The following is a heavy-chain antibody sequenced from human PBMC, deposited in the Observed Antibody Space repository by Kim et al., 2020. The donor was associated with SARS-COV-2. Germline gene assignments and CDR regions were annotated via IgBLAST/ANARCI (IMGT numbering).Heavy chain of an antibody. Sequence: TNYPDPRNGRLTVCRDNAKNTLYLEMNNLRVDDTAIYYCARDLSWILFDFWGQGALVTVSS. CDR2: T. CDR3: ARDLSWILFDF. J-gene: IGHJ4*02. V-gene: IGHV3-74*01. D-gene: IGHD1-1*01.